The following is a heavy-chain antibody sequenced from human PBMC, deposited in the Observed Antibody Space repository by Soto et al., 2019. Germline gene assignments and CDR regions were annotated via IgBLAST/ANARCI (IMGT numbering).Heavy chain of an antibody. V-gene: IGHV4-61*01. CDR2: IFYSGST. Sequence: SETLSLTCTVSGGSVTSGTYYWSWIRQPPGKGLEWIGYIFYSGSTNYHPSLKSRVTISVDTSKNLDTSNNQFSLKLSSVTAADTAVYYCARVPVEMTSIGDYYSYGMYVWGQGTTVTVSS. CDR3: ARVPVEMTSIGDYYSYGMYV. CDR1: GGSVTSGTYY. D-gene: IGHD2-21*02. J-gene: IGHJ6*02.